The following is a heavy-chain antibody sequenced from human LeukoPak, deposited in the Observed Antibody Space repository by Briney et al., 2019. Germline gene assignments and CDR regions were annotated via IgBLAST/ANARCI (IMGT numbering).Heavy chain of an antibody. Sequence: SETLSLTCAVYGGSFSGYYWSWIRQPPGKGLEWIGEINHSGSTNYNPSLKSRVTISVDTSKNQFSLKLSSVTAADTAVYYCARATGSGRRFDYWGQGTLVTVSS. V-gene: IGHV4-34*01. D-gene: IGHD6-19*01. CDR1: GGSFSGYY. J-gene: IGHJ4*02. CDR2: INHSGST. CDR3: ARATGSGRRFDY.